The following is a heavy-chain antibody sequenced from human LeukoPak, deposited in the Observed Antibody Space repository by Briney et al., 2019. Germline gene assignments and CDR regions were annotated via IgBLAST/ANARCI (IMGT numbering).Heavy chain of an antibody. D-gene: IGHD3-10*01. J-gene: IGHJ4*02. CDR1: GFPFSSYA. Sequence: GGSLRLSCAASGFPFSSYAMNWVRQAPGEGLEWVSIIFGSGDTTYYADSVKGRFTVSRDNSKNMLYLQMNNLRPEDTATYYCAKRNTMVRGGPCFDYWGQGLMVTVSS. CDR3: AKRNTMVRGGPCFDY. CDR2: IFGSGDTT. V-gene: IGHV3-23*01.